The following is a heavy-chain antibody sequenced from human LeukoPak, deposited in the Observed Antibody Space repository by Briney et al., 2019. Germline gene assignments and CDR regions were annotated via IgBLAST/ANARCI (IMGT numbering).Heavy chain of an antibody. CDR3: ARDRTKSPNASDI. J-gene: IGHJ3*02. CDR1: GGSISSYY. D-gene: IGHD2-8*01. Sequence: PSETLSLTCTVSGGSISSYYWSWIRQPPGKGLEWIGYIYYSGSTNYNPSLKSRVTISVDTSKNQFSLKLSSVTAADTAVYYCARDRTKSPNASDIWGQGTMVTVSS. CDR2: IYYSGST. V-gene: IGHV4-59*01.